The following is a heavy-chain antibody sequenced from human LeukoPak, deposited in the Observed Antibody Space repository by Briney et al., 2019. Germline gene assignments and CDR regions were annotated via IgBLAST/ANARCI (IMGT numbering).Heavy chain of an antibody. V-gene: IGHV3-11*04. CDR2: ISSSGSTI. J-gene: IGHJ3*02. D-gene: IGHD5-18*01. CDR3: ARVGYRIDDAFDI. Sequence: PGGSLRLSCAASGFTFSDYYMSWIRQAPGKGLEWISYISSSGSTIYYADSVKGRFTISRDNAKNSLYLQMNSLRAEDTAVYYCARVGYRIDDAFDIWGQGTMVTVSS. CDR1: GFTFSDYY.